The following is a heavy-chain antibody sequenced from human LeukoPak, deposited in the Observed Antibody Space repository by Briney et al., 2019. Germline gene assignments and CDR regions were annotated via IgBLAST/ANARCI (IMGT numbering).Heavy chain of an antibody. D-gene: IGHD4-17*01. CDR3: AKNLESYGDSATDY. J-gene: IGHJ4*02. Sequence: GGSLRLSCAASGFTFSSYAMSRVRQAPGKGLEWVSSISASGGGTYYADSMKGRFTISRDSSKNTLYLQMNSLRAEDTAIYYCAKNLESYGDSATDYWGQGTLVTVSS. CDR2: ISASGGGT. CDR1: GFTFSSYA. V-gene: IGHV3-23*01.